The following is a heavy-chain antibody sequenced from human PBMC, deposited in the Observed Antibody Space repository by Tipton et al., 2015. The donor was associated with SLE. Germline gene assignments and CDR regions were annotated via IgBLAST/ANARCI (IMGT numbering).Heavy chain of an antibody. Sequence: TLSLTCAVSSGPISSSDWWSWVRQPPGKGLEWIGEIYRSGSATYNPSLKSRVTISMDKSKDQFSLNLASVTPADTAVYYCARNGFYSLDYWGQGTLVTVSS. V-gene: IGHV4-4*02. D-gene: IGHD3-22*01. CDR3: ARNGFYSLDY. J-gene: IGHJ4*02. CDR1: SGPISSSDW. CDR2: IYRSGSA.